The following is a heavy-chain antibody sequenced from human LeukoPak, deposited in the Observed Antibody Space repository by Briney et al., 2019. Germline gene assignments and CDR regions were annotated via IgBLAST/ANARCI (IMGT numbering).Heavy chain of an antibody. CDR1: GFTFSSYG. D-gene: IGHD4-23*01. J-gene: IGHJ6*02. Sequence: GGSLRLSCAASGFTFSSYGMHWVRQAPGKGLEWVAVISYDGSNKYYADSVKGLFTISRDNSKNTLYLQMNSLRADETSVIHWATKEYGGVYLFFYYYGMDVWGQGTTVTVSS. CDR3: ATKEYGGVYLFFYYYGMDV. CDR2: ISYDGSNK. V-gene: IGHV3-30*03.